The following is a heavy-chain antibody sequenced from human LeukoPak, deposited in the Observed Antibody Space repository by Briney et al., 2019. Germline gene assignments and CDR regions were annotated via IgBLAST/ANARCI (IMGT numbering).Heavy chain of an antibody. CDR1: GFTVSSNF. CDR2: IYSGGST. Sequence: GGSLRLSCAASGFTVSSNFLSWVRQAPGKGLEWVSLIYSGGSTDYTDSVKGRFTISRDNSKNTLYLQMNSLRAEDTAVYYCARTYYDILTGYHFDYWGQGTLVTVSS. J-gene: IGHJ4*02. V-gene: IGHV3-53*01. D-gene: IGHD3-9*01. CDR3: ARTYYDILTGYHFDY.